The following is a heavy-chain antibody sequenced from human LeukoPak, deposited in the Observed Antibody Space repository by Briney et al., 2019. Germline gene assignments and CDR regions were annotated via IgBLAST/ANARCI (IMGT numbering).Heavy chain of an antibody. CDR2: INHSGST. J-gene: IGHJ5*02. V-gene: IGHV4-34*01. CDR1: GGSFSGYY. CDR3: ARGDGEYQLVNWFDP. Sequence: SETLSLTCAVYGGSFSGYYWSWIRQPPGKGLEWIGEINHSGSTNYNPSLKSRVTISVDTSKNQFSLKLSSVTAADTAVYYCARGDGEYQLVNWFDPWGPGTLVTVSS. D-gene: IGHD2-2*01.